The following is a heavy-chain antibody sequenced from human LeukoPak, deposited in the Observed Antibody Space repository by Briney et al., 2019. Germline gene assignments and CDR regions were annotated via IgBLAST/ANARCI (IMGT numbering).Heavy chain of an antibody. CDR1: GFTFSSYG. J-gene: IGHJ6*02. V-gene: IGHV3-48*04. CDR2: ISSSSSTI. D-gene: IGHD4-17*01. CDR3: ASREGNYGDSIYYYYGMDV. Sequence: GGSLRLSCAASGFTFSSYGMHWVRQAPGKGLEWVSYISSSSSTIYYADSVKGRFTISRDNAKNSLYLQMNSLRAEDTAVYYCASREGNYGDSIYYYYGMDVWGQGTTVTVSS.